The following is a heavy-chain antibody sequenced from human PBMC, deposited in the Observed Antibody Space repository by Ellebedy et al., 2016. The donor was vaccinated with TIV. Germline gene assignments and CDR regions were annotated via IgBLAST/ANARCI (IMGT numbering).Heavy chain of an antibody. CDR3: ARGNYYGSGTYYNLAPRGAYYYGMDV. D-gene: IGHD3-10*01. J-gene: IGHJ6*02. CDR2: INPSDGSP. Sequence: AASVKVSCKASGYTFTTYYIHWARQAPGQGLEWMGIINPSDGSPSYAQKFQGRVTMTRDTSTSTLYMDLSSLRSEDTAVYYCARGNYYGSGTYYNLAPRGAYYYGMDVWGQGTTVTVSS. V-gene: IGHV1-46*01. CDR1: GYTFTTYY.